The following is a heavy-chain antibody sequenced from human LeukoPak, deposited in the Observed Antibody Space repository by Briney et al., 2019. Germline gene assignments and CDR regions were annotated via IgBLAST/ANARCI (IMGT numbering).Heavy chain of an antibody. J-gene: IGHJ4*02. CDR1: GLTFSSYW. V-gene: IGHV3-74*01. D-gene: IGHD2-2*02. CDR3: ARELPHCSSTSCYTGFDY. Sequence: PGGSLRLSCAASGLTFSSYWMHWVRQAPGKGLVWVSRINSDGSSTSYADSVKGRFTISRDNAKNTLYLQMNSLRAEDSAVYYCARELPHCSSTSCYTGFDYWGQGTLVTVSS. CDR2: INSDGSST.